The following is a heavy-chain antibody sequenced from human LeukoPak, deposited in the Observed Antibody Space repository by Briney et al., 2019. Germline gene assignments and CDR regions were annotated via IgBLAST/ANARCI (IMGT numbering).Heavy chain of an antibody. CDR3: AKVSSTSPYYYYGMDV. V-gene: IGHV3-23*01. CDR1: GLTFSSYA. Sequence: PGGSLRLSCAASGLTFSSYAMTWVRQAPGKGLEWVSAISGSGGSTYYADSVKARFTISRDNSKNTLYLQMNSLRAEDTAVYYCAKVSSTSPYYYYGMDVRGQGTTVTVSS. D-gene: IGHD2-2*01. J-gene: IGHJ6*02. CDR2: ISGSGGST.